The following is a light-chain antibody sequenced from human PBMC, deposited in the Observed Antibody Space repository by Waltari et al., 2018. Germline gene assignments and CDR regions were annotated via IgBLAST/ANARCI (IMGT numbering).Light chain of an antibody. CDR1: QRISTY. J-gene: IGKJ1*01. Sequence: DFQMTQSPSSLSASVGDRVTITCRASQRISTYLNWYQQKPGEVPRLLILFASSLQSGVPSRFSGSGSGTDFTLTISTLQPEDFATYYCQQTYSMPWTFGQGTNVEIK. V-gene: IGKV1-39*01. CDR3: QQTYSMPWT. CDR2: FAS.